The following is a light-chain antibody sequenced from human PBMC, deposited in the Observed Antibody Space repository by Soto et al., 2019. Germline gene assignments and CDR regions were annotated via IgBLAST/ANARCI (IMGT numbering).Light chain of an antibody. Sequence: DIQMTQSPSTLSASVGDRVTITCRASQSISSWLAWYQQKPGKAPKLLMYKASDLESGVPSRFSGSGSGTEFTLTISSLQPDDFATYYRQQYDSYLWTFGQGTKVDIK. CDR1: QSISSW. J-gene: IGKJ1*01. CDR3: QQYDSYLWT. CDR2: KAS. V-gene: IGKV1-5*03.